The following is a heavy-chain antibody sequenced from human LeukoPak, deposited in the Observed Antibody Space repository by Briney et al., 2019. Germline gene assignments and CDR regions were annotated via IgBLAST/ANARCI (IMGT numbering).Heavy chain of an antibody. D-gene: IGHD3-10*01. CDR1: GYTFTDYY. CDR2: INPNSGVT. J-gene: IGHJ3*02. V-gene: IGHV1-2*02. CDR3: ARDLRPRPYASGSFDAFHI. Sequence: ASVKVSCKASGYTFTDYYIHWVRQAPGQGLEWMGWINPNSGVTNYAQKFQGRVTTTRDTSISTAYMELSRLTSDDTAVYYCARDLRPRPYASGSFDAFHIWGQGTLVTVSS.